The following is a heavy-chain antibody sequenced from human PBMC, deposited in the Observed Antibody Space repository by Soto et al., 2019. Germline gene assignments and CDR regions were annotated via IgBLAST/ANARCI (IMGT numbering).Heavy chain of an antibody. D-gene: IGHD3-16*02. J-gene: IGHJ4*02. CDR1: GFTFSSYA. CDR2: ISGSGGST. Sequence: GGSLRLSCAASGFTFSSYAMSWVRQAPGKGLEWVSAISGSGGSTYYADSVKGRFTISRDNSKNTLYLQMNSLRAEDTAVYYCAKTSSFGGVIPGGYWGQGTLVTVSS. CDR3: AKTSSFGGVIPGGY. V-gene: IGHV3-23*01.